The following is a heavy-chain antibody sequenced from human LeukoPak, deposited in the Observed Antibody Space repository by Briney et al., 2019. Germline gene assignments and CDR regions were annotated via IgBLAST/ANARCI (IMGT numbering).Heavy chain of an antibody. J-gene: IGHJ6*02. D-gene: IGHD2/OR15-2a*01. CDR3: ALFYRGGNTFAMDV. Sequence: QTGGSLRLSCAASGFTFSNYAMAWVRQAPGKGLEWVSSISWNSDSRGYADSVKGRFTISRDNAKNSLYLQMNSLRPEDTALYYCALFYRGGNTFAMDVWGQGTTVTVSS. CDR1: GFTFSNYA. V-gene: IGHV3-9*01. CDR2: ISWNSDSR.